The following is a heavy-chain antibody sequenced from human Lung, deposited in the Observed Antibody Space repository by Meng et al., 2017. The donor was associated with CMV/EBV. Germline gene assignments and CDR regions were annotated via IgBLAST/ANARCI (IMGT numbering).Heavy chain of an antibody. CDR3: ARAMGRYCTNGVCSNYYYYYGMDV. Sequence: GGSLRLXCAASGFTFSSYSMNWVRQAPGKGLEWVSSISSSSSYIYYADSVKGRFTISRDNAKNSLYLQMNSLRAEDTAVYYCARAMGRYCTNGVCSNYYYYYGMDVWGQGXTVTAP. D-gene: IGHD2-8*01. CDR2: ISSSSSYI. J-gene: IGHJ6*02. V-gene: IGHV3-21*01. CDR1: GFTFSSYS.